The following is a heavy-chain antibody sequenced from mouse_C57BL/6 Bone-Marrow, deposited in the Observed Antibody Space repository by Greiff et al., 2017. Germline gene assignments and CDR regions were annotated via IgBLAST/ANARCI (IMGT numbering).Heavy chain of an antibody. CDR1: GYSITSGYY. J-gene: IGHJ2*01. Sequence: EVKLMESGPGLVKPSQSLSLTCSVTGYSITSGYYWNWIRQFPGNKLEWMGYISYDGSNNYNPSLKNRISITRDTSKNQFFLKLNSVTTEDTATYYCAREGLLGQGFDYWGQGTTLTVSS. CDR2: ISYDGSN. V-gene: IGHV3-6*01. CDR3: AREGLLGQGFDY. D-gene: IGHD4-1*01.